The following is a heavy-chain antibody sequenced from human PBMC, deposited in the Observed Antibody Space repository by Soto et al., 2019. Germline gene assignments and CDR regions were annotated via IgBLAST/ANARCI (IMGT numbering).Heavy chain of an antibody. J-gene: IGHJ5*02. D-gene: IGHD6-13*01. CDR2: IYHSGST. V-gene: IGHV4-38-2*01. Sequence: SETLSLTCAVSGYSISSGYYWGWIRQPPGKGLEWIGSIYHSGSTYYNPSLKSRVTISVDTSKNQFSLKLSSVTAADTAVYYCARVLGEAAAVGNNWFDPWGQGTLVNVS. CDR1: GYSISSGYY. CDR3: ARVLGEAAAVGNNWFDP.